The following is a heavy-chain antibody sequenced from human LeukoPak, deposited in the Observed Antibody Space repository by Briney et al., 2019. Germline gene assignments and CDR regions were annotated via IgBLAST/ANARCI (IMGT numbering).Heavy chain of an antibody. Sequence: PGGFLRLSCAASGFTFSSYSMNWVRQAPGKGLEWVSSISSSSSYIYYADSVKGRFTISRDNAKNSLYLQMNSLRAEDTAVYYCASPKGYSSGWSFDYWGQGTLVTVSS. CDR2: ISSSSSYI. CDR3: ASPKGYSSGWSFDY. D-gene: IGHD6-19*01. V-gene: IGHV3-21*01. CDR1: GFTFSSYS. J-gene: IGHJ4*02.